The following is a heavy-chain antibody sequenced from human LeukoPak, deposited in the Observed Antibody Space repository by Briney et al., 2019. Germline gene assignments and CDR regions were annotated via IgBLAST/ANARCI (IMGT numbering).Heavy chain of an antibody. J-gene: IGHJ3*02. CDR1: GGTFSSYA. Sequence: GASVKVSCKASGGTFSSYAISWVRQAPGQGLEWMGGIIPIFGTANYAQKFQGRVTITADESTSTAYMELSSLRSEDTAVYYCARGNYGSGSEVAFDIWGQGTMVTVSS. CDR2: IIPIFGTA. D-gene: IGHD3-10*01. CDR3: ARGNYGSGSEVAFDI. V-gene: IGHV1-69*13.